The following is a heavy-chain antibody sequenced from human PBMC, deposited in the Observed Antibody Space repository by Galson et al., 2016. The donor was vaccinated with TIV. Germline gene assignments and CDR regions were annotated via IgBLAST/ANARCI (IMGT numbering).Heavy chain of an antibody. CDR1: GFSLSTYGMS. V-gene: IGHV2-70*17. D-gene: IGHD3-3*01. CDR2: IDWDDDK. Sequence: ALVKPTQTLTLTCTFSGFSLSTYGMSVGWIRQPPGKALEWLARIDWDDDKFYNSSLKTRLTISKDISRNQAVLTMTNMDPVDTATYYCARAPISIFGLATSYYFDYWGQGTLVTVSS. CDR3: ARAPISIFGLATSYYFDY. J-gene: IGHJ4*02.